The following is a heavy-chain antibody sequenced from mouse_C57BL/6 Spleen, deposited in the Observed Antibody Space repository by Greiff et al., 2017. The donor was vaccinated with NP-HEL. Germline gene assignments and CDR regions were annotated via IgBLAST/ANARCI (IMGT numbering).Heavy chain of an antibody. CDR2: ISYDGSN. CDR1: GYSITSGYY. CDR3: ARGGLYSGMDY. J-gene: IGHJ2*01. Sequence: EVKLQESGPGLVKPSQSLSLTCSVTGYSITSGYYWNWIRQFPGNKLEWMGYISYDGSNNYNPSLKNRISITRDTSKNQFFLKLNSVTTEDTATYYCARGGLYSGMDYWGQGTTLTVSS. V-gene: IGHV3-6*01. D-gene: IGHD1-1*01.